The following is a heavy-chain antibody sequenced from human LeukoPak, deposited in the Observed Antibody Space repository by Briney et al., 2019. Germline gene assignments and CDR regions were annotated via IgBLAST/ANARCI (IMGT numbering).Heavy chain of an antibody. J-gene: IGHJ6*01. CDR1: GGTFSSYT. D-gene: IGHD3-10*01. CDR3: ARAVRGATRGYYGMVV. Sequence: SVKLSCNASGGTFSSYTINWERQAPGQGLERMGSLIPILGIANYAQKCPGRVTITAAKSTSTAYMELSSLRSEDTAVNYCARAVRGATRGYYGMVVWGQGATVTVSS. V-gene: IGHV1-69*02. CDR2: LIPILGIA.